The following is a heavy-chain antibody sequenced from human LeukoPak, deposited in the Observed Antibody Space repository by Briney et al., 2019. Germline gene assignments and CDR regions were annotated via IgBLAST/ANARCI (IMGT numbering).Heavy chain of an antibody. V-gene: IGHV3-23*01. CDR2: ISGSGGST. D-gene: IGHD4-17*01. CDR1: GFTFSSYA. Sequence: GGSLRLSCAASGFTFSSYAMSWVRQAPGKGLEWVSAISGSGGSTYYADSVKGRFTISRDNSKNTLYLQMNSLRAEDTAVYYCARPSTVTNLIYYYGMDVWGQGTTVTVSS. J-gene: IGHJ6*02. CDR3: ARPSTVTNLIYYYGMDV.